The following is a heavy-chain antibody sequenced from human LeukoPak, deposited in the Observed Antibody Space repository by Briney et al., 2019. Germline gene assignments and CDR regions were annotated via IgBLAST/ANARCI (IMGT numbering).Heavy chain of an antibody. D-gene: IGHD6-13*01. CDR2: INNDGSST. CDR3: ARRHPMAAVGTAGY. J-gene: IGHJ4*02. CDR1: GLTLRYDW. V-gene: IGHV3-74*01. Sequence: PGGSLRLSCEASGLTLRYDWMHWLRQDPGKGLAWVSRINNDGSSTTHAGSVKGRFTISRDNAKNTMYLQMDSLKVEDTAVYYCARRHPMAAVGTAGYWGQGTLVTVSS.